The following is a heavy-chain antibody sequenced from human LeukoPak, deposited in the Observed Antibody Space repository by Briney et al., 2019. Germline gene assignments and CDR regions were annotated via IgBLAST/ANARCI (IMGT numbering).Heavy chain of an antibody. V-gene: IGHV3-48*03. J-gene: IGHJ5*02. Sequence: GGSLRLSCAASGFPFSSYEMNWVRQAPGKGLEWVSFISGSGSTTDYADSVKGRFTTSRDNGKNSVHLQMNSLRAEDTAIYYCTGYGWSWGRGTLVTVSS. CDR1: GFPFSSYE. CDR2: ISGSGSTT. D-gene: IGHD5-18*01. CDR3: TGYGWS.